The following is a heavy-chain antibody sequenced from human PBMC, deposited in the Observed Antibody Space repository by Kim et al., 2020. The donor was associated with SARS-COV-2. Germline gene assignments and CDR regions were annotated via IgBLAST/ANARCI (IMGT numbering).Heavy chain of an antibody. CDR2: IRSKAYGGTT. V-gene: IGHV3-49*03. CDR1: GFTFGDYA. J-gene: IGHJ4*02. CDR3: TLQGGEHTFDY. D-gene: IGHD3-16*01. Sequence: GGSLRLSCTASGFTFGDYAMSWFRQAPGKGLEWVGFIRSKAYGGTTEYAASVKGRFTISRDDSKSIAYLQMNSLKTEDTAVYYCTLQGGEHTFDYWGQGTLVTVSS.